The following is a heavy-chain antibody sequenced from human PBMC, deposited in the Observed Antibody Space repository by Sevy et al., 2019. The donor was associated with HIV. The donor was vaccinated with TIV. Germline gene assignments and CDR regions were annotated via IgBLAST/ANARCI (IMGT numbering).Heavy chain of an antibody. V-gene: IGHV3-23*01. J-gene: IGHJ3*02. CDR2: LNGRGGRT. D-gene: IGHD1-26*01. Sequence: GGSLRLSCAASGFTFSSFAMSWVRQTPGKGLEWVSGLNGRGGRTYYPDSVKGRFTISRDNAKNTLYLQMNSLRAEDTAVYYCATDIDSGRYFIDAIDNWGQGTMVTVSS. CDR3: ATDIDSGRYFIDAIDN. CDR1: GFTFSSFA.